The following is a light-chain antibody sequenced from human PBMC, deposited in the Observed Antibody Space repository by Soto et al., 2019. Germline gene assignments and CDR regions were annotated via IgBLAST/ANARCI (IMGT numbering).Light chain of an antibody. CDR1: QSVGTY. J-gene: IGKJ2*01. CDR2: DAS. CDR3: QQRYNWPNT. V-gene: IGKV3-11*01. Sequence: EIVLTQSPAILSLSPGERATVSYRTSQSVGTYLAWYQHNPGQAPRLLIYDASNRATGIPARFSGSGSGTDITLTISSPEPEDFAVYYCQQRYNWPNTFGQGTKLEIK.